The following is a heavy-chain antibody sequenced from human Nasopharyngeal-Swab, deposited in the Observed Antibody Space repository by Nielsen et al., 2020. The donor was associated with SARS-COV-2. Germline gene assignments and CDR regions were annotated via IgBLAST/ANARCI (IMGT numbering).Heavy chain of an antibody. CDR1: GFTFSSYE. J-gene: IGHJ4*02. D-gene: IGHD3-16*02. Sequence: GGSLRLSCAASGFTFSSYEMNWVRQAPGKGLEWVSYISSSGSTIYFADSLKGRFTISRDNSKNTLYLQMNSLRAEDSAIYYCANGVDVWGNHRQYYFDYWGQGTLVTVSS. CDR3: ANGVDVWGNHRQYYFDY. CDR2: ISSSGSTI. V-gene: IGHV3-48*03.